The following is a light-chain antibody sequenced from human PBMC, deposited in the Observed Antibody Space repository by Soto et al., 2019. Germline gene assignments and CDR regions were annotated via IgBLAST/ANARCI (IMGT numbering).Light chain of an antibody. CDR1: QSISRQ. CDR2: QAS. V-gene: IGKV1-5*03. J-gene: IGKJ1*01. Sequence: DIQMTQSPSTLSASVGDRVSITCRASQSISRQLAWYQQKPGKAPNLLISQASNLETGVPSRFTVSGSGTEFTLTISSLQPYYLATYYCLLYQSYWTFVQGTKVEVK. CDR3: LLYQSYWT.